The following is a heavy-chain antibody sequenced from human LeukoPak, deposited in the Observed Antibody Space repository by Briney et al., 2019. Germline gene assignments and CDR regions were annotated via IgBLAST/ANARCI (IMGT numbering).Heavy chain of an antibody. Sequence: SETLSLTCSVSGGSISSYYWSWIRQPAGKGLEWIGRIYSSGTITYNPSLQSRVTMSVDTSKNEFSLKMSSVTAADTAVYYCTRDSGTTGGVKFDPWGQGTLVAVSS. CDR1: GGSISSYY. D-gene: IGHD3-16*01. J-gene: IGHJ5*02. CDR3: TRDSGTTGGVKFDP. V-gene: IGHV4-4*07. CDR2: IYSSGTI.